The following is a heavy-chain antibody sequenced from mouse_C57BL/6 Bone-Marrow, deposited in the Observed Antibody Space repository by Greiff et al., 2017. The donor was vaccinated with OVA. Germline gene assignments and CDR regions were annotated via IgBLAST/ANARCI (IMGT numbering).Heavy chain of an antibody. J-gene: IGHJ3*01. CDR1: GYTFTDYY. CDR3: ARGEAYYGYFFAY. V-gene: IGHV1-26*01. CDR2: INPNNGGT. Sequence: VQLQQSGPELVKPGASVKISCKASGYTFTDYYMNWVKQSHGKSLEWIGDINPNNGGTSYNQKFKGKATLTVDKSSSTAYMELRSLTSEDSAVYYCARGEAYYGYFFAYWGQGTLVTVSA. D-gene: IGHD2-9*01.